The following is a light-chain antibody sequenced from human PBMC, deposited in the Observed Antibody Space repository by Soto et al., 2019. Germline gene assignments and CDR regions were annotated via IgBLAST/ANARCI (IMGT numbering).Light chain of an antibody. V-gene: IGKV1-5*03. CDR2: KAS. CDR3: QQYNSYPWT. Sequence: DIQMTQSPSTLSASVGDRVTITCRASQNIRSWLAWYQQKPGKAPRLLIYKASSLESGVPSRFSGSGSGTEFTLTISSLQPDDSATYYGQQYNSYPWTFGQGTKVDIK. J-gene: IGKJ1*01. CDR1: QNIRSW.